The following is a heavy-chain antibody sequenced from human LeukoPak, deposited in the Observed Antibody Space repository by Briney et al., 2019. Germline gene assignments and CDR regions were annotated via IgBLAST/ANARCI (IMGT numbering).Heavy chain of an antibody. Sequence: GGSLRLSCAVSGFTLTNHGVSWVRQAPGKGLEWVSGIGGSGDSTYYADSVKGRFTISRDNSKNTLYLQMSSLRAEDLAVYYCAKNGVPVRLWGQGTLVTVSS. CDR1: GFTLTNHG. CDR3: AKNGVPVRL. J-gene: IGHJ1*01. D-gene: IGHD4-17*01. CDR2: IGGSGDST. V-gene: IGHV3-23*01.